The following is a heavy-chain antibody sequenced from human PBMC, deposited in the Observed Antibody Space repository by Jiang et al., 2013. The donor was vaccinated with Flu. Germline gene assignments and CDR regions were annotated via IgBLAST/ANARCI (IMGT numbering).Heavy chain of an antibody. CDR1: GGSISNYY. CDR2: LLQWEH. CDR3: ARSPGYYFDY. J-gene: IGHJ4*02. Sequence: VKPSETLSLTCTVSGGSISNYYWSWIRQPPGKGLEWDWVYLLQWEHRLQPSLNSRVTISVDTSKNQVSLKLSSVTAADTAVYHCARSPGYYFDYWGQGNLVTVSS. V-gene: IGHV4-59*01. D-gene: IGHD1-14*01.